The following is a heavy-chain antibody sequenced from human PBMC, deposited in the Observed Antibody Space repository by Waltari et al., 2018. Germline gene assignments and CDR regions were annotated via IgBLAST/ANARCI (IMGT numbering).Heavy chain of an antibody. V-gene: IGHV3-30-3*01. Sequence: QVQLVESGGGVVQPGRSLRLSCAASGFTFSSYAMHWVRQAPGKGLEWVAVISYDGSNKYYADSVKGRFTISRDNSKNTLYLQMNSLRAEDTAVYYCARDARRQPAAYPGIAAIWGQGTLVTVSS. CDR3: ARDARRQPAAYPGIAAI. J-gene: IGHJ4*02. D-gene: IGHD6-13*01. CDR1: GFTFSSYA. CDR2: ISYDGSNK.